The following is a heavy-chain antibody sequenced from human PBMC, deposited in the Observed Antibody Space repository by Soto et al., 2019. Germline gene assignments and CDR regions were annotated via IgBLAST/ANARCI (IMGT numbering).Heavy chain of an antibody. J-gene: IGHJ6*02. D-gene: IGHD3-10*01. Sequence: QVQLVQSGAEVKKPGASVKVSCKASGYTFTSYGISWVRQAPGQGLEWMGWISSYNGNTNYAQKLQGRVTLTNDTATSRAYMELRSLRSDDTAVYYCATYKVELLWLGEVRGSVYGMDVWGQGPTVTVSS. V-gene: IGHV1-18*01. CDR2: ISSYNGNT. CDR3: ATYKVELLWLGEVRGSVYGMDV. CDR1: GYTFTSYG.